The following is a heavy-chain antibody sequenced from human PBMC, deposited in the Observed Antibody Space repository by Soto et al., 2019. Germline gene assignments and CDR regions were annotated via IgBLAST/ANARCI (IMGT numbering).Heavy chain of an antibody. Sequence: QVQLVQSGAEVKKPGSSVKVSCKASGGTFSSYAISWVRQAPGQGLEWMGGIIPIFATADYAQKFQGRVTITADESTSTAYMELSSLRSEDTAVYYCASSITGTVSSYYGMDVWGQGTTVTVSS. J-gene: IGHJ6*02. CDR2: IIPIFATA. CDR3: ASSITGTVSSYYGMDV. CDR1: GGTFSSYA. V-gene: IGHV1-69*12. D-gene: IGHD1-20*01.